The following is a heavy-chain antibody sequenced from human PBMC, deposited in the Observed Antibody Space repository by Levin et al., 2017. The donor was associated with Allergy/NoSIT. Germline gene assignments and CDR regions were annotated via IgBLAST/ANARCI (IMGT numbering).Heavy chain of an antibody. V-gene: IGHV4-39*01. CDR2: IYYSGNT. CDR3: ARHSTSGWFRDAFDM. CDR1: GGSISSSSYY. D-gene: IGHD6-19*01. Sequence: PSETLSLTCTVSGGSISSSSYYWGWIRQPPGTGLEWSGSIYYSGNTYYNPSLKSRLTISIDTSKNQFSLKLTSVTAADTAVYYCARHSTSGWFRDAFDMWGQGTMVTVSS. J-gene: IGHJ3*02.